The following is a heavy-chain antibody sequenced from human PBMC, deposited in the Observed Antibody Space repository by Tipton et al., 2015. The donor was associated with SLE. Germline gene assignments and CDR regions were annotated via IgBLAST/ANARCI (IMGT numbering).Heavy chain of an antibody. J-gene: IGHJ6*03. CDR1: GFNFNSYT. CDR3: AGSPKGSPFFYFYYYMEV. V-gene: IGHV3-21*01. CDR2: ISSSSSYK. Sequence: SLRLSCAASGFNFNSYTMIWVRQAPREGLEWVSSISSSSSYKYYADSVKGRFTISRDNAKNSLYMQMNSLRAEDTAVYYCAGSPKGSPFFYFYYYMEVWGRGTTVTVSS.